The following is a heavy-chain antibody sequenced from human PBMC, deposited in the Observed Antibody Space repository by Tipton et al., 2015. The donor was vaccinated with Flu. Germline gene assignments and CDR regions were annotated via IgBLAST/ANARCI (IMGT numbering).Heavy chain of an antibody. V-gene: IGHV4-30-2*01. Sequence: TLSLTCTVSGGSISSAGYSWTWIRQPPGKGLEWIGYIYHSGSAYYNPSLHSRVTMSVGRSKNQFSLKLNSVTAADTAVYYCATLRTVTTGYDPWGQGALVTVSS. CDR2: IYHSGSA. CDR1: GGSISSAGYS. D-gene: IGHD4-11*01. J-gene: IGHJ5*02. CDR3: ATLRTVTTGYDP.